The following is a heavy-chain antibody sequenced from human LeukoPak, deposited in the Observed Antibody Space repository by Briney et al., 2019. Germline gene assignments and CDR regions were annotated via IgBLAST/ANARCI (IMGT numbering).Heavy chain of an antibody. CDR3: ARDAPYYYYYGMDV. Sequence: SETLSLTCAVYGGSFSGYYWSWTRQPPGEGLEWIGEINHSGSTNYNPSLKSRVTISVDTSKNQFSLKLSSVTAADTAVYYCARDAPYYYYYGMDVWGQGTTVTVSS. J-gene: IGHJ6*02. CDR1: GGSFSGYY. V-gene: IGHV4-34*01. CDR2: INHSGST.